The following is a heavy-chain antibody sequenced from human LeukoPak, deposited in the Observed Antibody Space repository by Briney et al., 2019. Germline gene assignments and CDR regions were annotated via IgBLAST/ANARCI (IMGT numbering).Heavy chain of an antibody. CDR2: ISGSGGST. Sequence: GGSLRLSCAASGFTFSSYGMSWVRQAPGKGLEWVSAISGSGGSTYYADSVKGRFTISRDNSKNTLYLQMNSLRAEDTAVYYCARGDKQLVFNRNKGGFDPWGQGTLVTVSS. CDR1: GFTFSSYG. D-gene: IGHD6-13*01. CDR3: ARGDKQLVFNRNKGGFDP. J-gene: IGHJ5*02. V-gene: IGHV3-23*01.